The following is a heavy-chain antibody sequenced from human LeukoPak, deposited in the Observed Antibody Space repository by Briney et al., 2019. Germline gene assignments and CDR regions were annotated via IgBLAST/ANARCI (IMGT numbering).Heavy chain of an antibody. CDR3: ARLPARGHPYYFDY. Sequence: SETLSLTCTVSGGSISSGDYYWSWIRQPPGKGLEWIGYIYYSGSTYYNPSLKSRVTISVDTSKNQFSLKLSSVTAADTAVYYCARLPARGHPYYFDYWGQGTLVTVSS. CDR1: GGSISSGDYY. D-gene: IGHD3-10*01. J-gene: IGHJ4*02. V-gene: IGHV4-30-4*01. CDR2: IYYSGST.